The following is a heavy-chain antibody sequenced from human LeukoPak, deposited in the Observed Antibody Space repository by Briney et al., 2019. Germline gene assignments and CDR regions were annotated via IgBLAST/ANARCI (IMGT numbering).Heavy chain of an antibody. CDR1: GGSISSYY. J-gene: IGHJ4*02. V-gene: IGHV4-59*06. CDR3: ARHADYGDYYFDY. CDR2: IYYSGST. D-gene: IGHD4-17*01. Sequence: SETLSLTCTVSGGSISSYYWSWIRQPPGKGLEWIGYIYYSGSTYYNPSLKSRVTISVDTSKNQFSLKLSSVTAADTAVYYCARHADYGDYYFDYWGQGTLVTVSS.